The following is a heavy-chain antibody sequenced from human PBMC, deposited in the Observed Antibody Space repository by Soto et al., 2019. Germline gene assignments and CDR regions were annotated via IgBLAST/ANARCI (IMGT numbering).Heavy chain of an antibody. CDR1: GFIFSNSW. CDR2: INSDGSST. V-gene: IGHV3-74*01. CDR3: ARDWSGPGNSAYYYYNMDV. Sequence: EVQLVESGGGLVQPGGYLRLSSAASGFIFSNSWMHWVRQAPGKGLVWVSRINSDGSSTDYAESVKGRFTISRDNAKNTLYLQMNSLRAEDTALYYCARDWSGPGNSAYYYYNMDVWGKGTSVTVSS. D-gene: IGHD3-3*01. J-gene: IGHJ6*03.